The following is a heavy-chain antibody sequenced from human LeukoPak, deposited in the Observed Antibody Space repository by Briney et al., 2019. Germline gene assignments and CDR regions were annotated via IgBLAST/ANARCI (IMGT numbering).Heavy chain of an antibody. V-gene: IGHV3-23*01. CDR2: FKTNSGQV. J-gene: IGHJ4*02. Sequence: GGSLRLSCAPSGFTFSDYAMNWVRQAPGKGLEWVSTFKTNSGQVYYAESVRGRFTISRVNSKNTVYLEMSSLRAEDTALYFCARSVPDYTRFDYWGQGALVTVSS. CDR1: GFTFSDYA. CDR3: ARSVPDYTRFDY. D-gene: IGHD4-11*01.